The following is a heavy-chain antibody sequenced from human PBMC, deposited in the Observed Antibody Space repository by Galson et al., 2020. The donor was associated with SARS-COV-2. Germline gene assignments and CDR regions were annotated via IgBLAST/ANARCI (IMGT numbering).Heavy chain of an antibody. CDR1: GFTFNTYW. Sequence: TGGSLRLSCAGSGFTFNTYWMSWVRQAPGKGLEWVANIQPDGTKNYYLDSVRGRFTISRDNAKNSLFLQMNSLSAEDTAVYYCARDEYVYSGSAWPYFDYWGQGTLVTVSS. J-gene: IGHJ4*02. CDR2: IQPDGTKN. CDR3: ARDEYVYSGSAWPYFDY. V-gene: IGHV3-7*01. D-gene: IGHD1-26*01.